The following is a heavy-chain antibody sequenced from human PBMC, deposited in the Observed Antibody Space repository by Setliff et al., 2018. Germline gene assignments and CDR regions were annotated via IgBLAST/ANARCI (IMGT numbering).Heavy chain of an antibody. CDR3: AKRGPYCSGGTCHYYFDY. D-gene: IGHD2-15*01. Sequence: ASVKVSCKASGVTFNNDAITWVRQAPGQGLEWMGWISAYNGNTNYAQKLQGRVTMTTDTSTSTAYMELRSLRSDDTAVYYCAKRGPYCSGGTCHYYFDYWGQGTLVTVSS. CDR2: ISAYNGNT. V-gene: IGHV1-18*01. J-gene: IGHJ4*02. CDR1: GVTFNNDA.